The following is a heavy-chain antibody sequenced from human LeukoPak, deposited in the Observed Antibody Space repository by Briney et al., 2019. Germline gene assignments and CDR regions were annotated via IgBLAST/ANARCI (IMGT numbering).Heavy chain of an antibody. Sequence: GGSLRLSCAASGFTFTTYWMGWVRQAPGKGLEWVGFIRSKAYGGTTEYAASVKGRFTISRDDSKSIAYLQMNSLKTEDTAVYYCTGAAAASDAFDIWGQGTMVTVSS. CDR1: GFTFTTYW. CDR2: IRSKAYGGTT. D-gene: IGHD6-13*01. J-gene: IGHJ3*02. V-gene: IGHV3-49*04. CDR3: TGAAAASDAFDI.